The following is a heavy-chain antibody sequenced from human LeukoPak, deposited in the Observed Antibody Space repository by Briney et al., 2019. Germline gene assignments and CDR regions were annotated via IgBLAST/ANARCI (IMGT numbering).Heavy chain of an antibody. CDR3: ARLYCGADCSIDY. V-gene: IGHV4-39*07. J-gene: IGHJ4*02. CDR2: INYGGST. D-gene: IGHD2-21*02. Sequence: SETLSLTCTVSGGSISSSGYYWGWIRQPPGKGLEWIGSINYGGSTYYNPSLKSRVTMSVDTSKNQFSLKLSSVTAADTAVYYCARLYCGADCSIDYWGQGTLVTVSS. CDR1: GGSISSSGYY.